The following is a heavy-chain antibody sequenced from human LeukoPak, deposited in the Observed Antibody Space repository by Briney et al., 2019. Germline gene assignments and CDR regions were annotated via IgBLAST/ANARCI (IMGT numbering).Heavy chain of an antibody. CDR3: AKALANYYYGMDV. V-gene: IGHV3-30*18. CDR2: ISYDGSNK. CDR1: GFTFSSYG. J-gene: IGHJ6*02. Sequence: GGSLRLSCAASGFTFSSYGMHWVRQAPGKGLEWVAVISYDGSNKYYADSVKGRFTISRDNSKNTLYLQMNSLRAEDTAVYYCAKALANYYYGMDVWGQGTTVTVSS.